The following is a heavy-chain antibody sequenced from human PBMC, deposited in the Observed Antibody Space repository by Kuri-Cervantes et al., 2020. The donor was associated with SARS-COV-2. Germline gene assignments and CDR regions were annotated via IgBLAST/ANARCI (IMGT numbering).Heavy chain of an antibody. J-gene: IGHJ4*02. V-gene: IGHV1-69*05. Sequence: SVKVSCKASGGTFSSYAISWVRQAPGQGLEWMGGIIPIFGTANYAQKFQGRVTITTDESTSTAYMELSSLRSEDTAVYYCARDRLYDFWSGYYTGGFDYWGQGTLVTVSS. D-gene: IGHD3-3*01. CDR3: ARDRLYDFWSGYYTGGFDY. CDR2: IIPIFGTA. CDR1: GGTFSSYA.